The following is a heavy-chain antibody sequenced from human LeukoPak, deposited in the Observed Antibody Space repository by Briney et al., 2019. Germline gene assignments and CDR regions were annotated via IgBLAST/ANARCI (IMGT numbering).Heavy chain of an antibody. CDR3: ASGYSDYADYYNYYMDV. CDR1: GYTFTGYY. D-gene: IGHD4-11*01. CDR2: INPNSGGT. J-gene: IGHJ6*03. V-gene: IGHV1-2*02. Sequence: ASVKVSCKASGYTFTGYYMPWVRQAPGQGLEWMGWINPNSGGTNYAQKFQGRVTMTRDTSITTAYMELSRLSSDDTALYYCASGYSDYADYYNYYMDVWGKGTTVTVS.